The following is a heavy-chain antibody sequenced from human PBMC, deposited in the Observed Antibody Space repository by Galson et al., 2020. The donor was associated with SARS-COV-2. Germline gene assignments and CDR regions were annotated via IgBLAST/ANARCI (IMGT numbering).Heavy chain of an antibody. V-gene: IGHV3-23*01. D-gene: IGHD3-22*01. CDR1: GFTFSSYA. CDR3: AKGSPPSYYYDSSGYQTNFDY. CDR2: ISGSGGST. J-gene: IGHJ4*02. Sequence: GGSLRLSCAASGFTFSSYAMSWVRQAPGKGLEWVSAISGSGGSTYYADSVKGRFTISRDNSKNTLYLQMNSLRAEDTAVYYCAKGSPPSYYYDSSGYQTNFDYWGQGTLVTVSS.